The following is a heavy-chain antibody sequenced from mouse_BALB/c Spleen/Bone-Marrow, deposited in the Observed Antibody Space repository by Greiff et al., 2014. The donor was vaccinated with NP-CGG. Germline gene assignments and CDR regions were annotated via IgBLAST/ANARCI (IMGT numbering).Heavy chain of an antibody. Sequence: VMLVESGPGLVAPSQSLSITCTVSGFSLTTYGVHWVRQPPEKGLEWLGVLWADGSTNYNSALMSRLSISKDNSKSQVFLKMNSLQTDDTAMYYCARITTATGAMDYWGQGTSVTVSS. CDR3: ARITTATGAMDY. CDR1: GFSLTTYG. V-gene: IGHV2-9*02. D-gene: IGHD1-2*01. J-gene: IGHJ4*01. CDR2: LWADGST.